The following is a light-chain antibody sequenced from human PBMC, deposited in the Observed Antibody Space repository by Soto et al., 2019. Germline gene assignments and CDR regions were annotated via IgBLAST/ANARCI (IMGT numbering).Light chain of an antibody. V-gene: IGKV3-20*01. CDR2: GAS. CDR1: QSVSSSY. J-gene: IGKJ4*01. CDR3: QHYRTS. Sequence: EIVLTQSPGTLYLSPGERATLSCRASQSVSSSYLAWYQQKPGQAPRQLIYGASSRATGIPDRFSGSGSGTYFTLTITRLEPEDFALYYCQHYRTSFGGGTRVEIK.